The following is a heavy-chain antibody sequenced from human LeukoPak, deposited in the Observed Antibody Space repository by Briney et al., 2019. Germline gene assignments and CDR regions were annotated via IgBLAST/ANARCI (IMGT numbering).Heavy chain of an antibody. Sequence: ASVKVSCKASGGTFSSYAISWVRQAPGQGLEWMGGIIPIFGTANYAQKFQGRVTITADESTSTTYMELSSLRSEDTAVYYCARGYSYGYLDYWGQGTLVTVSS. D-gene: IGHD5-18*01. J-gene: IGHJ4*02. V-gene: IGHV1-69*13. CDR3: ARGYSYGYLDY. CDR2: IIPIFGTA. CDR1: GGTFSSYA.